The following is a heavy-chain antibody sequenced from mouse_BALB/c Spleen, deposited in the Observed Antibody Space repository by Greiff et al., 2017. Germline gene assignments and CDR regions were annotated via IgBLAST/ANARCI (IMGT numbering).Heavy chain of an antibody. J-gene: IGHJ3*01. D-gene: IGHD2-10*02. CDR1: GFNIKDTY. V-gene: IGHV14-3*02. CDR2: IDPANGNT. CDR3: ARSKYGNYVWFAY. Sequence: VQLQQSGAELVKPGASVKLSCTASGFNIKDTYMHWVKQRPEQGLEWIGRIDPANGNTKYDPKFQGKATITADTSSNTAYLQLSSLTSEDTAVYYCARSKYGNYVWFAYWGQGTLVTVSA.